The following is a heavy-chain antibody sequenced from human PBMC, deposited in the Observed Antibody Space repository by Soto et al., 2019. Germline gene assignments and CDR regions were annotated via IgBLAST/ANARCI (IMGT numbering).Heavy chain of an antibody. CDR2: IYYSGST. J-gene: IGHJ4*02. CDR3: ARDFDGIHSGDY. CDR1: GGSISSYY. D-gene: IGHD1-26*01. Sequence: QVQLQESGPGLVKPSETLSLTCTVSGGSISSYYWSWIRQPPGKGLEWIGYIYYSGSTNYNPSLKSRVTLSVDTSKNQFSRKLSSVTAADTAVYYCARDFDGIHSGDYWGQGTLVTVSS. V-gene: IGHV4-59*01.